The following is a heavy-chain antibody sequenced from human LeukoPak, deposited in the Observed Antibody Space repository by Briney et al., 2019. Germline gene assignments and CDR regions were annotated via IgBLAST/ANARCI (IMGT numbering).Heavy chain of an antibody. CDR3: ARDPYYADYVDFYAMDV. Sequence: GGSLRLSCAASGLTFSIYAMRWVRQAPGKGLEWVAVISYDGSNKYYTDSVKGRFTISRDNSKNSLFLQMNSLRAEDTALYYCARDPYYADYVDFYAMDVWGQGTTVTVSS. CDR2: ISYDGSNK. CDR1: GLTFSIYA. V-gene: IGHV3-30*04. D-gene: IGHD4-17*01. J-gene: IGHJ6*02.